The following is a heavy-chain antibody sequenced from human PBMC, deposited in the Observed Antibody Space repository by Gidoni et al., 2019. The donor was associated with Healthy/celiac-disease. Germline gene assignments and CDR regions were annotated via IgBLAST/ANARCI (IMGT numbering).Heavy chain of an antibody. J-gene: IGHJ3*01. D-gene: IGHD3-10*01. V-gene: IGHV3-30*18. CDR2: RSYDGSNK. CDR1: GFTFSSSG. CDR3: AKDQYYGSGSYYPSGL. Sequence: QVQLVESGGGVVEPGRSLRTSCAASGFTFSSSGMHWVRQAAGKGMEGGPVRSYDGSNKYYADSVKGRFTISRDNSKNTLHLQMNSLRAEDTAVYYCAKDQYYGSGSYYPSGLCGQGTMVTVSS.